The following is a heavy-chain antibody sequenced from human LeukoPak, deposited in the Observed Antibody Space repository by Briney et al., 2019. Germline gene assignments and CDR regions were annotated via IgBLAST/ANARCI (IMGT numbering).Heavy chain of an antibody. Sequence: GASVKVSCKASGYTFTGYYMHWVRQAPGQGLEWMGWINPNSGGTNYAQKFQGRVTMTRDTSISTAYMELSRLRSDDTAVYYCARANGELHYYYMDVWGKGTTVTISS. CDR3: ARANGELHYYYMDV. D-gene: IGHD3-10*01. CDR1: GYTFTGYY. J-gene: IGHJ6*03. V-gene: IGHV1-2*02. CDR2: INPNSGGT.